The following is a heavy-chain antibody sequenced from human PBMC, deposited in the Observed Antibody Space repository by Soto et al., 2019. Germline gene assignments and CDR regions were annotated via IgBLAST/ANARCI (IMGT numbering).Heavy chain of an antibody. Sequence: EVQLVESGGGLVKPGGSLRLSCAASGFTFSSDSMNWVRQAPGKGLEWVSSIRSRSSYIYDADSVKGRFTITRDNVKNSLYLQMNSLSDEDTAVYYCAHSATYYYGAESYDFWGQGTLVTVSS. D-gene: IGHD3-10*01. V-gene: IGHV3-21*01. CDR2: IRSRSSYI. J-gene: IGHJ4*02. CDR3: AHSATYYYGAESYDF. CDR1: GFTFSSDS.